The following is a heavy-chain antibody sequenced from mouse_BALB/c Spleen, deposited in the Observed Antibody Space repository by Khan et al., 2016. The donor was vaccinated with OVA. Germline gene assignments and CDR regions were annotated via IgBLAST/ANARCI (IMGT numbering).Heavy chain of an antibody. Sequence: EVELVESGGDLVKPGGSLKLSCAASGFTFSTYGMSWVRQTPDKRLEWVATVSSGGHYTYYPDTVKGRFTISRDNAKNTLYLQMSSLKSEDTAMFYCARIAYYYDSEGFAYWGQGTLVIVSA. CDR1: GFTFSTYG. V-gene: IGHV5-6*01. J-gene: IGHJ3*01. D-gene: IGHD1-1*01. CDR2: VSSGGHYT. CDR3: ARIAYYYDSEGFAY.